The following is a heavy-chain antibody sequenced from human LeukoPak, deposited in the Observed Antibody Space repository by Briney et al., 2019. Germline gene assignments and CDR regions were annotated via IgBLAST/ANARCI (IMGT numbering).Heavy chain of an antibody. Sequence: GGSLRLSCAASGFTFSSYWMSWVRQAPGKGLEWVANIKQDGSEKYYVDSVKGRFTISRDNAKNSLYLQMNSLRAEDTAVYYCARARGYSCGFFDYWGQGTLVTVSS. CDR3: ARARGYSCGFFDY. CDR2: IKQDGSEK. D-gene: IGHD5-18*01. V-gene: IGHV3-7*01. J-gene: IGHJ4*02. CDR1: GFTFSSYW.